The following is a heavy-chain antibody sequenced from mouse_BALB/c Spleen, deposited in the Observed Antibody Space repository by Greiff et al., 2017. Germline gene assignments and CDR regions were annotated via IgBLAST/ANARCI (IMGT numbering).Heavy chain of an antibody. CDR2: IDPSDSYT. CDR3: ARFAGSRDYAMDY. J-gene: IGHJ4*01. D-gene: IGHD1-1*01. V-gene: IGHV1-69*02. Sequence: QVQLQQPGAELVKPGASVKLSCKASGYTFTSYWMHWVKQRPGQGLEWIGEIDPSDSYTNYNQKFKGKATLTVDKSSSTAYMQLSSLTSEDSAVYYGARFAGSRDYAMDYWGQGTSVTVSS. CDR1: GYTFTSYW.